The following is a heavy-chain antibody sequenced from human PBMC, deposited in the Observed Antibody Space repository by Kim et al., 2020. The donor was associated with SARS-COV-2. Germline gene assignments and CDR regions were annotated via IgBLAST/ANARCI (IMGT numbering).Heavy chain of an antibody. J-gene: IGHJ4*02. V-gene: IGHV4-39*01. D-gene: IGHD6-13*01. CDR2: IYYSGST. CDR3: ARCTAAAGSALPDY. CDR1: GGSISSSSYY. Sequence: SETLSLTCTVSGGSISSSSYYWGWIRQPPGKGLEWIGSIYYSGSTYYNPSLKSRVTISVDTSKNQFSLKLSSVTAADTAVYYCARCTAAAGSALPDYWGQGTLVTVSS.